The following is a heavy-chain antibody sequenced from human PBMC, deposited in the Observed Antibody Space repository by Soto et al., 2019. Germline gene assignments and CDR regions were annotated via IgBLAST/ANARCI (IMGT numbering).Heavy chain of an antibody. D-gene: IGHD3-22*01. CDR3: VRSGPMRSSPMRVEPYFDL. J-gene: IGHJ4*02. CDR2: IGAGDETM. V-gene: IGHV3-48*03. Sequence: EVQLVESGGGLVHPGGSLSLSCAASGFTFSTYEMQWVRQPPGKGPEWVSYIGAGDETMFHADSVKGRFTISRDNAKSSLFLQMDSLRADDTAVYYCVRSGPMRSSPMRVEPYFDLWGQGTLVTVSS. CDR1: GFTFSTYE.